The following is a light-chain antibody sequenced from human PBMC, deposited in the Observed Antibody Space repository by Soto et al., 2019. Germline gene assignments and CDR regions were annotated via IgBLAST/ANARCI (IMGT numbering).Light chain of an antibody. CDR3: ISYTIRTTWV. V-gene: IGLV2-14*01. CDR1: SSDVGFDRY. CDR2: EVS. Sequence: QSALTQPASVSGSPGQSITISCTGTSSDVGFDRYVSWYQQHPGKAPKLMIYEVSNRPSGVSDRFSGFKSGNTASLTISGLQAEDEADYYCISYTIRTTWVFGGGTKVTVL. J-gene: IGLJ3*02.